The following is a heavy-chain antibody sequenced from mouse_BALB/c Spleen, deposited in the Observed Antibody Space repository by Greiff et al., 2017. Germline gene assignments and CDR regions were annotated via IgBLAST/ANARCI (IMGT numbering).Heavy chain of an antibody. CDR2: ISYDGSN. CDR1: GYSITSGYY. Sequence: EVQLQESGPGLVKPSQSLSLTCSVTGYSITSGYYWNWIRQFPGNKLEWMGYISYDGSNNYNPSLKNRISITRDTSKNQFFLKLNSVTTEDTATYYCARKHYYGPLYAMDYWGQGTSVTVSS. J-gene: IGHJ4*01. D-gene: IGHD1-1*01. CDR3: ARKHYYGPLYAMDY. V-gene: IGHV3-6*02.